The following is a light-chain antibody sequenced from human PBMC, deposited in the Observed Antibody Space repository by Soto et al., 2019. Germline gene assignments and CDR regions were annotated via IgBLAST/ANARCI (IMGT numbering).Light chain of an antibody. CDR1: QSISSW. J-gene: IGKJ1*01. V-gene: IGKV1-5*01. CDR3: QQYNSYSLT. Sequence: DIQMTQSPSTLSASVGDRVTITCRASQSISSWLAWYQQKPGKAPKLLIYDASSLESGVPSRISGSGSGAEFTLTISSLQPDDFAAYYCQQYNSYSLTFGQGTKV. CDR2: DAS.